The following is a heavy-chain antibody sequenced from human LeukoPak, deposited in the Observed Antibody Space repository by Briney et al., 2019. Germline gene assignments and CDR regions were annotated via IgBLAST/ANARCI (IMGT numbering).Heavy chain of an antibody. J-gene: IGHJ6*02. CDR3: AGHDLYYYYGMDV. D-gene: IGHD1-1*01. CDR2: IYYSGST. V-gene: IGHV4-38-2*02. Sequence: SETLSLTCTVSIYSISSGYYWGWIRQPPGKGLEWIGSIYYSGSTYYNPSLKSRVTISVDTSKNQFSLKLSSVTAADTAVYYCAGHDLYYYYGMDVWGQGTTVTVSS. CDR1: IYSISSGYY.